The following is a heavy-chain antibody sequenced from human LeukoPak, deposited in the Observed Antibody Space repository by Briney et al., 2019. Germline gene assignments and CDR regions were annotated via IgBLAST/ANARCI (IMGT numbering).Heavy chain of an antibody. CDR1: GGSISSSSYY. D-gene: IGHD4-17*01. J-gene: IGHJ5*02. CDR3: AREGDYGDFDNRFDP. V-gene: IGHV4-39*07. CDR2: FYYSGST. Sequence: SETLSLTCTVSGGSISSSSYYWGWIRQPPGKGLEWIGSFYYSGSTYYNPSPKSRVTISVDTSKNQFSLKLSSVTAADTAAYYCAREGDYGDFDNRFDPWGQGTLVTVSS.